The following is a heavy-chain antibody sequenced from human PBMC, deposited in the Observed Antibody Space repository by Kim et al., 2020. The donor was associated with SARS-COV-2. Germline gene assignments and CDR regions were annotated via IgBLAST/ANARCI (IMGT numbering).Heavy chain of an antibody. J-gene: IGHJ4*02. CDR2: ISYDGSNK. D-gene: IGHD5-12*01. CDR1: GFTFSSYA. V-gene: IGHV3-30*04. Sequence: GGSLRLSCAASGFTFSSYAMHWVRQAPGKGLEWVAVISYDGSNKYYVDSVKGRFTISRDNSKNTLYLQMNSLRAEDTAVYYCARSDDVDIVAIDYWGQGTLVTVSS. CDR3: ARSDDVDIVAIDY.